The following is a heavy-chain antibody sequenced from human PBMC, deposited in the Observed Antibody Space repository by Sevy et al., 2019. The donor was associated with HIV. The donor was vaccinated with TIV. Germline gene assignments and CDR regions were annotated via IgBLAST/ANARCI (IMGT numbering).Heavy chain of an antibody. CDR2: INKDDRT. J-gene: IGHJ3*02. Sequence: GGSLRLSCAASGFVVSDNHMNWVRQAPGKGLEWVSVINKDDRTFYIDSVKGRFTISRDNSRNILYLQMNGLRAEDTAIYYCGTSSHEWGEDGFDIWGQGTMVTVSS. CDR1: GFVVSDNH. D-gene: IGHD1-26*01. CDR3: GTSSHEWGEDGFDI. V-gene: IGHV3-53*01.